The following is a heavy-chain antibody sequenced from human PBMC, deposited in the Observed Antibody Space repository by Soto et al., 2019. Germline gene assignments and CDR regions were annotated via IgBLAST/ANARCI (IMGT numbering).Heavy chain of an antibody. CDR1: GGSVTSYSYT. CDR2: IIPIIGKT. D-gene: IGHD3-16*02. V-gene: IGHV1-69*02. Sequence: QVQLVQSGAEVKKPGSSVKVSCMASGGSVTSYSYTISWVRQAPGQGLEWMGRIIPIIGKTNYAQKFQGRVTTTADKSTSTAYMELSSLRSEDTAVYYCARTLNQQLGDFSLDGWFDPWGQGTLVTVSS. J-gene: IGHJ5*02. CDR3: ARTLNQQLGDFSLDGWFDP.